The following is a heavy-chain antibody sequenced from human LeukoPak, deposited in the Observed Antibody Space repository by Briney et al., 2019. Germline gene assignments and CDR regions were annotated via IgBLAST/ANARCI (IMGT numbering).Heavy chain of an antibody. Sequence: GGSLRLSCAASGFNFSPCAMTWVRQAPAKGLEWVSTITAGTTHIYYADSVKGRFTTSRDDAKTSLYLQLSSLRTEDTAVYYCARDGSGWSRDYWGQGTLVTVSS. V-gene: IGHV3-21*01. CDR3: ARDGSGWSRDY. J-gene: IGHJ4*02. CDR1: GFNFSPCA. D-gene: IGHD6-13*01. CDR2: ITAGTTHI.